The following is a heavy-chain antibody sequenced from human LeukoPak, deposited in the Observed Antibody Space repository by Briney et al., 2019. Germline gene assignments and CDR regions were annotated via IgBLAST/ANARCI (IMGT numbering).Heavy chain of an antibody. Sequence: SQTLSLTCTVSGGSISSGGYYWSWIRQPPGKGLEWIGYTYHSGSTYYNPSLKSRVTISVDRSKNQFSLKLSSVTAADTAVYYCARQWELLGYFDYWGQGTLVTVSS. J-gene: IGHJ4*02. V-gene: IGHV4-30-2*01. CDR1: GGSISSGGYY. CDR3: ARQWELLGYFDY. CDR2: TYHSGST. D-gene: IGHD1-26*01.